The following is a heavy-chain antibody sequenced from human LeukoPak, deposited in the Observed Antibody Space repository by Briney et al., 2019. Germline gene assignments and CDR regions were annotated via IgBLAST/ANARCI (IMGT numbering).Heavy chain of an antibody. CDR1: GGSISSSR. CDR2: ISSSSSYI. V-gene: IGHV3-21*01. Sequence: ETLSLTCTVSGGSISSSRYYWGWIRQPPGKGLEWVSSISSSSSYIYYADSVKGRFTISRDNAKNSLYLQMNSLRAEDTAVYYCARDGYCSGGSCLPMDVWGKGTTVTVSS. D-gene: IGHD2-15*01. CDR3: ARDGYCSGGSCLPMDV. J-gene: IGHJ6*03.